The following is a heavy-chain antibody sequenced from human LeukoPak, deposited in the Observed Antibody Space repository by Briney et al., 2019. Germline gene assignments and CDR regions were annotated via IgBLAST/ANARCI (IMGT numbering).Heavy chain of an antibody. CDR3: ASYYYDSSGYRDY. D-gene: IGHD3-22*01. CDR1: GFTFSSYA. V-gene: IGHV3-48*04. CDR2: ISSSSSTI. Sequence: GGSLRLSCAASGFTFSSYAMHWVRQAPGKGLEWVSYISSSSSTIYYADSVKGRFTISRDNAKNSLYLQMNSLRAEDTAVYYCASYYYDSSGYRDYWGQGTLVTVSS. J-gene: IGHJ4*02.